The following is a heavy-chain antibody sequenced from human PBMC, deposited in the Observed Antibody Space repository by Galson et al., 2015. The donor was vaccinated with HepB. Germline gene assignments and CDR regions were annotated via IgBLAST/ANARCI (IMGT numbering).Heavy chain of an antibody. D-gene: IGHD1-14*01. CDR1: GGSISSSNW. J-gene: IGHJ3*02. Sequence: SETLSLTCAVSGGSISSSNWWNWVRQPPGKGLEWIGEIYHSGSTNYNPSLKSRVTISVDKSKNQFSLKLSSVTAADTAVYYCARDRKRMDAFDIWGQGTMVTVSS. CDR2: IYHSGST. CDR3: ARDRKRMDAFDI. V-gene: IGHV4-4*02.